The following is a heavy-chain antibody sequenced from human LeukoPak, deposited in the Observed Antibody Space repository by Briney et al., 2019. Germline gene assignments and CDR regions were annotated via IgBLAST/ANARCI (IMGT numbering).Heavy chain of an antibody. V-gene: IGHV4-34*01. CDR3: ARGRIVTMVLGAYFDY. Sequence: SETLSLTCAVYGGSFSGYYWSWIRQPPGKGLEWIGEINHSGSTNYNPSLKSRVTISVDTSKNQFSLKLSSVTAADTAVYYCARGRIVTMVLGAYFDYWGQGTLVTVSS. D-gene: IGHD3-10*01. CDR1: GGSFSGYY. J-gene: IGHJ4*02. CDR2: INHSGST.